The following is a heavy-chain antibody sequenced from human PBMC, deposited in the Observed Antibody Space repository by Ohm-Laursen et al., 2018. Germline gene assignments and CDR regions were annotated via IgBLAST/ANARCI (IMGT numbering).Heavy chain of an antibody. CDR3: AREEGRYNYAMDV. J-gene: IGHJ6*02. CDR1: GGSINSYY. Sequence: SQTLSLTCTVSGGSINSYYWSWIRQPAGKGLEWIGRIYSSGSTNYNPSLKSRVTMPVDTSRTQFSLRLSSVTAADTAVYYCAREEGRYNYAMDVWGQGTTVTVSS. V-gene: IGHV4-4*07. CDR2: IYSSGST.